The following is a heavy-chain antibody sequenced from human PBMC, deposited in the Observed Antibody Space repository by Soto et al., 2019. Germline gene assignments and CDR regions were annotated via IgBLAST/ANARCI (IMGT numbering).Heavy chain of an antibody. CDR3: AKSRDAYNFYFYYGMDV. V-gene: IGHV3-30*18. D-gene: IGHD2-2*01. CDR2: ILYDGSNK. CDR1: GFTFSNYG. J-gene: IGHJ6*02. Sequence: QLVESGGGLTQAGGSLRLSCVGSGFTFSNYGMHWVRQTPGKGLEWVALILYDGSNKYYADSVKGRFTISRDNSKNTLYLQVSSLRAEDTAVYYCAKSRDAYNFYFYYGMDVWGQGTTVTVSS.